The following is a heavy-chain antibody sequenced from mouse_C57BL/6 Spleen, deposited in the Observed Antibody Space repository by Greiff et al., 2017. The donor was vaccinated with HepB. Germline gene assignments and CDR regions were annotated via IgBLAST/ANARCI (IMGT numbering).Heavy chain of an antibody. CDR2: ISYDGSN. J-gene: IGHJ2*01. D-gene: IGHD2-3*01. CDR3: ARSRMLLPYYFDY. CDR1: GYSITSGYY. Sequence: EVQLQQSGPGLVKPSQSLSLTCSVTGYSITSGYYWNWIRQFPGNKLEWMGYISYDGSNNYNPSLKNRISITRDTSKNQFFLKLNSVTTEDTATYYCARSRMLLPYYFDYWGQGTTLTVSS. V-gene: IGHV3-6*01.